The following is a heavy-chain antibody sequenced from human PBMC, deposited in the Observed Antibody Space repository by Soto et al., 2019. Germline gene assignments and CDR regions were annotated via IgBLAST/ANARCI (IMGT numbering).Heavy chain of an antibody. J-gene: IGHJ6*02. CDR3: TTAMVRGVITPYYYYGMDV. Sequence: GGSLRLSCAASGFTFSNAWMNWVRQAPGKGLEWVGRIKSKTDGGTTDYAAPVKGRFTISRDDSKNTLYLQRNSLKTEDTAVYYCTTAMVRGVITPYYYYGMDVWGQGTTVTVSS. CDR2: IKSKTDGGTT. CDR1: GFTFSNAW. D-gene: IGHD3-10*01. V-gene: IGHV3-15*07.